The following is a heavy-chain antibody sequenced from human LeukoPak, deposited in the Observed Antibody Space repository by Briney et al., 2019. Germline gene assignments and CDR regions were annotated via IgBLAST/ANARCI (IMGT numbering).Heavy chain of an antibody. CDR2: IKQDGSEK. V-gene: IGHV3-7*01. D-gene: IGHD3-9*01. J-gene: IGHJ6*03. Sequence: GGSLRLSCAASGFTFSSYWMSWVRQAPGKGLEWVANIKQDGSEKYYVDSVKGRFTISRDNAKNSLYLQMNSLRAEDTAVYYCAREIRYFDWLGYYYYYYMDVWGKGTTVTISS. CDR1: GFTFSSYW. CDR3: AREIRYFDWLGYYYYYYMDV.